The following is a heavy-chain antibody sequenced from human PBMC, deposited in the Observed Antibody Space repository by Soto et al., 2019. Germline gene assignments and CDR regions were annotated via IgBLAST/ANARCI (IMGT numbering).Heavy chain of an antibody. J-gene: IGHJ4*02. CDR3: ARDMTRTVVPYFDF. CDR1: GGTFSNYV. CDR2: IIPISGAA. D-gene: IGHD1-7*01. V-gene: IGHV1-69*06. Sequence: QVQLVQSGAEVKKPGSSVKVSCKASGGTFSNYVVNWVRQAPGQGLEWMGRIIPISGAANYAQKVQGRVTITADKSTSTSYMELSSLGSEDTAVYYCARDMTRTVVPYFDFWGQGTLVTVSS.